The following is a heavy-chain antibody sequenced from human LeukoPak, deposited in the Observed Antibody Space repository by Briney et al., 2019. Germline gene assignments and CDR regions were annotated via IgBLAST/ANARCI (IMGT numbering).Heavy chain of an antibody. CDR1: GFTFDDYG. V-gene: IGHV3-20*04. Sequence: GGSLRLSCAASGFTFDDYGMSWVRQAPGKGLEWVSGINWNGGSTGYADSVKGRFTISRDNSKNTLYLQMNSLRAEDTAVYYCAKDLLHDGYSPDYWGQGTLVTVSS. J-gene: IGHJ4*02. CDR3: AKDLLHDGYSPDY. CDR2: INWNGGST. D-gene: IGHD5-24*01.